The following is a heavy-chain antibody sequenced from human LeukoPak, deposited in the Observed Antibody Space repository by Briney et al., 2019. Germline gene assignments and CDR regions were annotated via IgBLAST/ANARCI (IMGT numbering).Heavy chain of an antibody. CDR1: GFTFSSYE. CDR3: AREPVAYYDSSFDY. D-gene: IGHD3-22*01. J-gene: IGHJ4*01. Sequence: GGSLRLSCAASGFTFSSYEMNWVRQAPGKGLEWVSYISSSGSTIYYADSVKGRFTISRDNAKNSLYLQMNSLRAEDTAVYYCAREPVAYYDSSFDYWGQEPWSPSPQ. CDR2: ISSSGSTI. V-gene: IGHV3-48*03.